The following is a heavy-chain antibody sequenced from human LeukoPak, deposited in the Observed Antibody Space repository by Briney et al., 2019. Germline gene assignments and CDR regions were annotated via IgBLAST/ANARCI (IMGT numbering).Heavy chain of an antibody. Sequence: GESLKISCKGSGYSFTSYWIGWVRQMPGKGLEWMGNIYPGDSDTRYSPSFQGQVTISADKSISTAYLQWSSLKASDTAMYYCARRKSSANYYVEAFDIWGQGTMVTVSS. CDR2: IYPGDSDT. V-gene: IGHV5-51*01. J-gene: IGHJ3*02. CDR1: GYSFTSYW. D-gene: IGHD1-26*01. CDR3: ARRKSSANYYVEAFDI.